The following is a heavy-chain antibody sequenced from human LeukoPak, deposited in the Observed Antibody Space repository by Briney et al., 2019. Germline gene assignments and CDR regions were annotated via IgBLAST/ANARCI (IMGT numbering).Heavy chain of an antibody. CDR1: GFTFNSYW. V-gene: IGHV3-74*03. J-gene: IGHJ4*02. Sequence: PGGSLRLSCAASGFTFNSYWMHWVRQAPGKGLVVVSRINNDGSNTVYADSVKGRFTISRDNAKNTLYLQMNSLRADDTAVYYCVRGLLGPDYWGQGTLVIVSS. CDR3: VRGLLGPDY. CDR2: INNDGSNT. D-gene: IGHD7-27*01.